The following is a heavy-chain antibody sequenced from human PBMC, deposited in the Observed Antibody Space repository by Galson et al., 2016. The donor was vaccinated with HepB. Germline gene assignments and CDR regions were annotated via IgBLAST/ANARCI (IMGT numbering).Heavy chain of an antibody. CDR2: INPNSGGT. D-gene: IGHD3-10*01. CDR3: VRDRSSRLVWVGEHYGMDV. CDR1: GYTFTAYY. J-gene: IGHJ6*02. Sequence: SVKVSCKASGYTFTAYYLHWVRQAPGQGLEWMGRINPNSGGTNYAQKFQGRVTMTRDTPISTAYMELSRLKSDDTALYYCVRDRSSRLVWVGEHYGMDVWGQGTTVTVSS. V-gene: IGHV1-2*06.